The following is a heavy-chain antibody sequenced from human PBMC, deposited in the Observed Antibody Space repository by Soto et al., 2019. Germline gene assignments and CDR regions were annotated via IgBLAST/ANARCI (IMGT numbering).Heavy chain of an antibody. D-gene: IGHD3-22*01. Sequence: QVQLSQFGAEVKKPGASVKVSCKASGYSFTNFHIHWVRQAPGQGLEWMGMIDPSGGITRDAQRPQGRITMTRDASTSTVYKELRSLTSEDTAVYYCAREVIGHDNYETIGYYFDHWGQGTLVTVSS. CDR1: GYSFTNFH. V-gene: IGHV1-46*01. CDR3: AREVIGHDNYETIGYYFDH. CDR2: IDPSGGIT. J-gene: IGHJ4*02.